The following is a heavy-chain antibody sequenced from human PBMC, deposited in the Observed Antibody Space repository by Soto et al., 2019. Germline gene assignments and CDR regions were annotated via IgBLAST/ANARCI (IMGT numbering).Heavy chain of an antibody. CDR1: GFTFSSYG. Sequence: QVQLVESGGGVVQSGRSLRLSCAASGFTFSSYGMHWVRQAPGKGLEWVAVISYDGSNKYYADSVKGRFTISRDNSKNTLYLQMNSLRAEDTAVYYCAKAFYGDYVTTIHYWGQGTLVTVSS. CDR3: AKAFYGDYVTTIHY. V-gene: IGHV3-30*18. CDR2: ISYDGSNK. J-gene: IGHJ4*02. D-gene: IGHD4-17*01.